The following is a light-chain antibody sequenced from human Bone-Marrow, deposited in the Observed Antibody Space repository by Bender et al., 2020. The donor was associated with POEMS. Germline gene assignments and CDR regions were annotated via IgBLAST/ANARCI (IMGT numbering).Light chain of an antibody. CDR3: SSYTTTSVL. CDR2: EVN. J-gene: IGLJ3*02. CDR1: NSDVGAYNY. Sequence: QSALTQPASVSGSPGQSITISCTGTNSDVGAYNYVSWYQHNPGKAPKLMIFEVNWRPSGVSDRFSGSKSGNTASLTISGLQAEDEGFYFCSSYTTTSVLFGGGTKVTVL. V-gene: IGLV2-14*01.